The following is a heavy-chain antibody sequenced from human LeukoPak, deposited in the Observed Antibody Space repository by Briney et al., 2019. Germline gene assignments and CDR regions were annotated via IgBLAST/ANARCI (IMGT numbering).Heavy chain of an antibody. D-gene: IGHD3-22*01. V-gene: IGHV3-48*04. CDR1: GFTFSSYS. Sequence: GGSLRLSCAASGFTFSSYSMNWVRQAPGKGLEWVSYISSSSSTIYYADSVKGRFTISRDNAKNSLYLQMSSLRAEDTAVYYCARDRAGYDSTSDYWGQGTLVTVSS. J-gene: IGHJ4*02. CDR2: ISSSSSTI. CDR3: ARDRAGYDSTSDY.